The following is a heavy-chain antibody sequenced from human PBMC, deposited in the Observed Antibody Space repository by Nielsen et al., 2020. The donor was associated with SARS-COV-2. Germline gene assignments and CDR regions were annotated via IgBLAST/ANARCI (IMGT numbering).Heavy chain of an antibody. Sequence: GESLKISCAASGFTFSSYEMNWVRQAPGKGLEWVSYISSSGSTIYYAGSVKGRFTISRENAKNSLYLQMNSLRAGDTAVYYCARDGSSGWYTGYFDLWGRGTLVTVSS. CDR3: ARDGSSGWYTGYFDL. J-gene: IGHJ2*01. V-gene: IGHV3-48*03. D-gene: IGHD6-19*01. CDR1: GFTFSSYE. CDR2: ISSSGSTI.